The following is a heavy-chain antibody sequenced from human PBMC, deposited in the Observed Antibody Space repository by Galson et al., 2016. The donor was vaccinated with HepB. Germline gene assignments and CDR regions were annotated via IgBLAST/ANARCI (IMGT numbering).Heavy chain of an antibody. CDR3: ARTYGANSGYLDL. CDR2: VDPSDSYT. D-gene: IGHD4-23*01. Sequence: QSGAEVKKPGESLRISCKGSGYSFTSYWISWVRQMPGKGLQWMGRVDPSDSYTNYSPSFQGHVTISADKSVSTAYLQWSSLKASDTALYYCARTYGANSGYLDLWGRGTLVTVSS. J-gene: IGHJ2*01. CDR1: GYSFTSYW. V-gene: IGHV5-10-1*01.